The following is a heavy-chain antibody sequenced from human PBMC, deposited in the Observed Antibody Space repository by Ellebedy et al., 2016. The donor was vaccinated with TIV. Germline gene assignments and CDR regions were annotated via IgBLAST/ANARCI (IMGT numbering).Heavy chain of an antibody. Sequence: ASVKVSCKTSRYTFTSYDFHWVRQAAGQGLEWMGWLNPNTGNTYYVQKFQGRVTMTRDTSTSTVYMELSSLRSEDTAVYYCARARGYGMDVWGQGTTVTVSS. CDR1: RYTFTSYD. J-gene: IGHJ6*02. V-gene: IGHV1-8*01. CDR2: LNPNTGNT. CDR3: ARARGYGMDV.